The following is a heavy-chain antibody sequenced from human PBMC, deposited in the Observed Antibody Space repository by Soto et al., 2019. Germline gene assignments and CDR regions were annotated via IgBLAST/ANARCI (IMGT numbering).Heavy chain of an antibody. J-gene: IGHJ3*02. CDR2: INPNSGGT. V-gene: IGHV1-2*02. Sequence: ASVKVSCKASGYTFTGYYMHWVRQAPGQGLEWMGWINPNSGGTNYAQKFQGRVTMTRDTSISTAYMELSRLRSDDTAVYYCARSSYYYDSTSDAFDIWGQGTMVTVSS. CDR1: GYTFTGYY. CDR3: ARSSYYYDSTSDAFDI. D-gene: IGHD3-22*01.